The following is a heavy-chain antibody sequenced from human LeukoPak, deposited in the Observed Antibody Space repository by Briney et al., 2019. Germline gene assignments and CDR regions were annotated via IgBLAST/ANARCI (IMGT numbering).Heavy chain of an antibody. CDR1: GFSFSSYD. CDR2: IRFDGSNK. J-gene: IGHJ4*02. Sequence: GGSLRLSCAASGFSFSSYDIHWVRQAPGKGLEWVAFIRFDGSNKYYADSVKGRFTISRDNSKNSLYLQMNSLRAEDTAVYYCAGRFADYWGQGTLVTVSS. CDR3: AGRFADY. V-gene: IGHV3-30*02. D-gene: IGHD3-3*01.